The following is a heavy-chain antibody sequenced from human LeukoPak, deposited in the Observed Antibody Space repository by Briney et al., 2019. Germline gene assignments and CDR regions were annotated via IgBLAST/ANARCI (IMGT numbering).Heavy chain of an antibody. J-gene: IGHJ4*02. V-gene: IGHV3-21*03. CDR3: TRDQTPYY. Sequence: AGGSLRLSCAASGFTFSSYSMNWVRQAPGKGLEWLSSISSSSSYIYYADSVKGRFTISRDNAKNSLHLQMNSLKTEDTAVYYCTRDQTPYYWGQGTLVTVSS. CDR2: ISSSSSYI. CDR1: GFTFSSYS.